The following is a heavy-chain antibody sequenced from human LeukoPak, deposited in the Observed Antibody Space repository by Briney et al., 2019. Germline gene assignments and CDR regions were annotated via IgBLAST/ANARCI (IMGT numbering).Heavy chain of an antibody. D-gene: IGHD5-18*01. V-gene: IGHV4-59*01. J-gene: IGHJ4*02. CDR1: GGSTSSYY. Sequence: SETLSLTCTVSGGSTSSYYWSWIRQPPGKGLEWIGYIYYSGSTNYNPSLKSRVTISVDTSKNQFSLKLSSVTAADTAVYYCARGGQLWLTWGQGTLVTVSS. CDR2: IYYSGST. CDR3: ARGGQLWLT.